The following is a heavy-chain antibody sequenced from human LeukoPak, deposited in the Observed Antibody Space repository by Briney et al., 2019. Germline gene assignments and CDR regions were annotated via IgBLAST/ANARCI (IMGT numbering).Heavy chain of an antibody. CDR2: MNPNSGNT. CDR1: GYTFTSYD. V-gene: IGHV1-8*01. D-gene: IGHD6-19*01. J-gene: IGHJ5*02. Sequence: ASVKVSCKASGYTFTSYDINWVRQATGQGLEWMGWMNPNSGNTGYAQKFQGRVTMTRNTSISTAYMELSSLRSEDTAVYYCARNTPYSSGWYQNWFDPWGQGTLVTVSS. CDR3: ARNTPYSSGWYQNWFDP.